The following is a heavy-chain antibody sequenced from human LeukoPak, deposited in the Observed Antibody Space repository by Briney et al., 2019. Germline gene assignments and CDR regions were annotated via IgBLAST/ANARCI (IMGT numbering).Heavy chain of an antibody. V-gene: IGHV5-51*01. Sequence: GESLKISCKGSGYSFTNFWIGWVRQMPGKGLEWMGLIYPGDSDTRYSPSFQGQVTISADKSINTAYLQWSSLKASDTAMYYCARRDDSKACDYWGQGTLVTVSS. J-gene: IGHJ4*02. CDR3: ARRDDSKACDY. CDR2: IYPGDSDT. CDR1: GYSFTNFW. D-gene: IGHD3-22*01.